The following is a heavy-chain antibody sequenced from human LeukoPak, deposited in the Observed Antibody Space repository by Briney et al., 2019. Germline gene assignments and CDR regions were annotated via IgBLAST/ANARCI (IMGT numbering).Heavy chain of an antibody. Sequence: GGSLRLSCAAFGFTFSSYAMSWVRQAPGKGLEWVSAISGSGGSTYYADSVKGRFTISRDNSKNTLYLQMNSLRAEDTAVYYCAKRGYDYVWGSYRSPFDYWGQGTLVTVSS. V-gene: IGHV3-23*01. CDR1: GFTFSSYA. CDR3: AKRGYDYVWGSYRSPFDY. CDR2: ISGSGGST. D-gene: IGHD3-16*02. J-gene: IGHJ4*02.